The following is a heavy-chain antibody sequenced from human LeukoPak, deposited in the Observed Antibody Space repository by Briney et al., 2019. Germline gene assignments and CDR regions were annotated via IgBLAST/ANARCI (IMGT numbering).Heavy chain of an antibody. D-gene: IGHD3-22*01. CDR1: GASISTYY. CDR2: IHTSASS. J-gene: IGHJ3*02. CDR3: ARDDNSGYSDDAFDI. V-gene: IGHV4-4*07. Sequence: PSETLSLTCSVSGASISTYYWSWLRQPAGKGLEWIGRIHTSASSEYNPSLKSRVTMSVDTSKNQFSLKLTSVTAADTAMYFCARDDNSGYSDDAFDIWGQGTLVTVSS.